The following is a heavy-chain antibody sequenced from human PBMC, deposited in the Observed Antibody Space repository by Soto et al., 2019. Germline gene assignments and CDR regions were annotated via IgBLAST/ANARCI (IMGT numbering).Heavy chain of an antibody. CDR2: IIPIYGTA. J-gene: IGHJ6*02. D-gene: IGHD5-18*01. CDR3: ARVPSRRQLSPPYYYYYYGMDV. CDR1: GGTFSSYA. Sequence: QVQLVQSAAEVKKPGSSVNVSCKASGGTFSSYAISWVLQSPGQGLEWMGGIIPIYGTANYAQKFQGRVTITADESTSTAYMEMSSLRSEDTAVYYCARVPSRRQLSPPYYYYYYGMDVWGQGTTVTVSS. V-gene: IGHV1-69*01.